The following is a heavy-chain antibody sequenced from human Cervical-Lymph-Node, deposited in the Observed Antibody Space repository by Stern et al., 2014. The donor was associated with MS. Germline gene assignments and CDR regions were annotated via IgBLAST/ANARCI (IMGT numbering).Heavy chain of an antibody. Sequence: VQLVQSGADVKKPGSSLRVSCTAYGGISWLRQAPGQGLEWVGGILHHVGTAQYTQRFQGRLTITADKSTNTTYMELSSLRSDDTAIYYCARGAGDNWFDPWGQGTLVSVSS. CDR3: ARGAGDNWFDP. CDR2: ILHHVGTA. J-gene: IGHJ5*02. D-gene: IGHD3-10*01. V-gene: IGHV1-69*06. CDR1: GG.